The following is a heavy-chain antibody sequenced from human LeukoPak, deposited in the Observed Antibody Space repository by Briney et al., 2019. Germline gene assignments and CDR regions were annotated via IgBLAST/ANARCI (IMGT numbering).Heavy chain of an antibody. Sequence: GGSLRLSCAASGFTFSSYAMHWVRQAPGKGLVWVSCINSDGSSTSYADSVKGRFTISRDNSKNTLYLQMNSLRAEDTAVYYCARDLFWSGYSRKSFDYWGQGTLVTVSS. CDR3: ARDLFWSGYSRKSFDY. D-gene: IGHD3-3*01. V-gene: IGHV3-74*01. CDR1: GFTFSSYA. CDR2: INSDGSST. J-gene: IGHJ4*02.